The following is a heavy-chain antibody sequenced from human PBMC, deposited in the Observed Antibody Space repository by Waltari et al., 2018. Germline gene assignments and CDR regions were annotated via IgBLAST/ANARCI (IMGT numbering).Heavy chain of an antibody. Sequence: EVQLVESGGGLVQPGGSLRLACEASGSAFISNRMHLVRQAPGKGLEWVSYISGSRSTIHYADSVKGRFTISRDNANNSLYLQMNSLRDEDTAVYYCATVGVENQWELLRYDYWGQGTLVTVSS. CDR2: ISGSRSTI. CDR1: GSAFISNR. D-gene: IGHD1-26*01. J-gene: IGHJ4*02. V-gene: IGHV3-48*02. CDR3: ATVGVENQWELLRYDY.